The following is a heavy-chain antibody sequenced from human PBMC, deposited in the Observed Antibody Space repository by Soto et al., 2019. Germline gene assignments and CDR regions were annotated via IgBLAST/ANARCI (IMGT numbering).Heavy chain of an antibody. V-gene: IGHV1-46*01. CDR3: ARTFDYYGMDV. CDR1: AYTFTGYY. J-gene: IGHJ6*02. Sequence: ASVKVSCKTCAYTFTGYYLHWVRQAPGQGLEWMGIINPSGGRTSYAQKFQGRVAVSLDTSKNHFSLKLTSVTAADTAVYYCARTFDYYGMDVWGQGTTVTVSS. CDR2: INPSGGRT.